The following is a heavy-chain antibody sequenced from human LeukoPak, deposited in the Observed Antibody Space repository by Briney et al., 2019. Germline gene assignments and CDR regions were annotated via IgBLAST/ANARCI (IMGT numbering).Heavy chain of an antibody. J-gene: IGHJ4*02. CDR2: IRYDGSNK. Sequence: GGSLRLSCAASGFTFSSYGMHWVRQAPGKGLEWVAFIRYDGSNKYYADSVKGRFTISRDNSKNTLYLQMNSLRAEDTAVYYCAKDRAYYYGSGSFDYWGQGTLVTVSS. CDR3: AKDRAYYYGSGSFDY. CDR1: GFTFSSYG. V-gene: IGHV3-30*02. D-gene: IGHD3-10*01.